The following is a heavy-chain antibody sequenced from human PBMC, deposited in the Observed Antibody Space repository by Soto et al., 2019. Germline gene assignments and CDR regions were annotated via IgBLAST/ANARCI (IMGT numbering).Heavy chain of an antibody. D-gene: IGHD3-10*01. V-gene: IGHV4-31*03. Sequence: SETLSLTCTVSGGSISSGGDYWSWIRQRPGKGLDWLGYIYYTGGAYYNPSLKSRLTLSVDTAKSQFSLKLTSVTTADTAVYFCARGLTMLRGLMDSWGQGTLVTLSS. CDR2: IYYTGGA. CDR3: ARGLTMLRGLMDS. CDR1: GGSISSGGDY. J-gene: IGHJ4*02.